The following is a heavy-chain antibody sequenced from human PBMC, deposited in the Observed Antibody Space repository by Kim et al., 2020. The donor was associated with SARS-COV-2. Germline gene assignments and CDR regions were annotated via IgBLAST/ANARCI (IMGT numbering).Heavy chain of an antibody. J-gene: IGHJ4*02. CDR3: AKLGYCSGGSCHDFDD. Sequence: KGRFTISRENSKNTLYLQMNSLRAEDTAVYYCAKLGYCSGGSCHDFDDWGQGTLVTVSS. V-gene: IGHV3-30*02. D-gene: IGHD2-15*01.